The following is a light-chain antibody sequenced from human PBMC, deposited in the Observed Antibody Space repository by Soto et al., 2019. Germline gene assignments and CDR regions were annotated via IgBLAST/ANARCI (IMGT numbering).Light chain of an antibody. V-gene: IGKV4-1*01. CDR2: WAS. Sequence: DIVMTHSPDSLAVSLGERATINCKSSQSVLYSSNNTNYLAWYQQKPGQPPKLLIYWASSRESGVPDRVSGSGSGTDFTLTISSVQAEDVAVYYCQQYYSTPLTFGGGTKVDIK. CDR3: QQYYSTPLT. CDR1: QSVLYSSNNTNY. J-gene: IGKJ4*01.